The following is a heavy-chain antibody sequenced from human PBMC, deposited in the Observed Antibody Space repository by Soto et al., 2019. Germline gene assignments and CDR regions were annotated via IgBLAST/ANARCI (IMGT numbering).Heavy chain of an antibody. V-gene: IGHV3-21*01. D-gene: IGHD1-26*01. CDR2: ISSSSTYI. Sequence: GGSLRLSCAASGFTFSSHSMNWVRQAPGKGLEWVSSISSSSTYIYYADSVKGRFTISRDISKNTLYLQMNSLRAEDTAVYYCAKDSGSWGGSGDAFDIWGQGTMVTVSS. J-gene: IGHJ3*02. CDR3: AKDSGSWGGSGDAFDI. CDR1: GFTFSSHS.